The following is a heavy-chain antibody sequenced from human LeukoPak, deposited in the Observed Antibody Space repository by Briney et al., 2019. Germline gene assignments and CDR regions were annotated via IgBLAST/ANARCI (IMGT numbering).Heavy chain of an antibody. Sequence: PSETLSLTCTVSGGSINTNSYYWVWIRQPPGKGLEWIGTTYYTGSSFYNPSLKSRVTISVDTSKNQFSLKLRSVTAADTAVYYCARGPRFGELLWHWFDPWGQGTLVTVSS. CDR2: TYYTGSS. CDR1: GGSINTNSYY. J-gene: IGHJ5*02. D-gene: IGHD3-10*01. CDR3: ARGPRFGELLWHWFDP. V-gene: IGHV4-39*07.